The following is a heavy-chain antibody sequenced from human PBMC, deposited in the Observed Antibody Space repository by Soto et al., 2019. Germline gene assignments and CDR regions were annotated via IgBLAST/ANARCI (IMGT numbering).Heavy chain of an antibody. D-gene: IGHD6-6*01. V-gene: IGHV3-21*01. CDR3: AREELQLVPPKGVDY. J-gene: IGHJ4*02. CDR1: GFTFSSYS. Sequence: GGSLRLSCAASGFTFSSYSMNWVRQAPGKGLEWVSSISSSSSYIYYADSVKGRFTISRDNAKNSLYLQMNSLRAEDTAVYYCAREELQLVPPKGVDYWGQGTLVTVSS. CDR2: ISSSSSYI.